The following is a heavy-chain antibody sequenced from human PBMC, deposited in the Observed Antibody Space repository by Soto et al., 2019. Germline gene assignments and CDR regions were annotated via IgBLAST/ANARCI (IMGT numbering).Heavy chain of an antibody. CDR1: GYSFTSYW. Sequence: GESLKISCKGSGYSFTSYWIGWVRQMPGKGLEWMGIIYPGDSDTRYSPSFQGQVTISADKSISTAYLQWSSLKASDTAMYYCARSPMVRGVPNWFDPWGQGTLVTVSS. V-gene: IGHV5-51*01. J-gene: IGHJ5*02. D-gene: IGHD3-10*01. CDR3: ARSPMVRGVPNWFDP. CDR2: IYPGDSDT.